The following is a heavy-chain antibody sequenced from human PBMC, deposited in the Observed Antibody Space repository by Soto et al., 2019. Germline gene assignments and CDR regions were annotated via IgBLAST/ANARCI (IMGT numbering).Heavy chain of an antibody. CDR2: IYYSGST. CDR1: GGSISSSSYY. V-gene: IGHV4-39*01. Sequence: SETLSLTCTVSGGSISSSSYYWGWIRQPPGKGLEWIGSIYYSGSTYYNPSLKSRVTISVDTSKNQFSLKLSSVTAADTAVYYCERLPMSSYYYYGMDVWGQGTTVTVYS. J-gene: IGHJ6*02. D-gene: IGHD3-22*01. CDR3: ERLPMSSYYYYGMDV.